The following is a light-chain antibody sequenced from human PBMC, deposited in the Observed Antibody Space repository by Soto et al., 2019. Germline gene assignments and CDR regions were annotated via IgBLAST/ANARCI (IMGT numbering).Light chain of an antibody. CDR2: DAS. Sequence: DIQMTQSPSTLSASVGDRVTITCRASQSINIWLAWYQQKAGKAPKLLIYDASTLENSVPLRFSGSGSGTELTLTIRGLQPDDFATYYCQQYNTYSYTFGQGTKLEIK. CDR3: QQYNTYSYT. J-gene: IGKJ2*01. V-gene: IGKV1-5*01. CDR1: QSINIW.